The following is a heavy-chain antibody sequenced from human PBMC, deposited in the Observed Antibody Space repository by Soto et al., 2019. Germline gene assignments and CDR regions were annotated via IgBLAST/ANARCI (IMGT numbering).Heavy chain of an antibody. J-gene: IGHJ3*02. V-gene: IGHV3-23*01. Sequence: GGSLRLSCAASGFTFSSYAMSWVRQAPGKGLEWVSAISGSGGSTYYADSVKGRFTISRDNSNNTLYLQMNSLRAEDTAVYYCAKVSRSSSSKIFSAFDIWGQGTMVTVSS. CDR1: GFTFSSYA. D-gene: IGHD6-6*01. CDR2: ISGSGGST. CDR3: AKVSRSSSSKIFSAFDI.